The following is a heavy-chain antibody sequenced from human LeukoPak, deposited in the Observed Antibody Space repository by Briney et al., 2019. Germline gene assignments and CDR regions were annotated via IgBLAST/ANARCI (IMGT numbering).Heavy chain of an antibody. J-gene: IGHJ4*02. CDR2: IDPEDGET. V-gene: IGHV1-24*01. Sequence: ASVKLSCTVSGYTLTNFCMSWVRQAPGKGLEWMGGIDPEDGETIYAQKFQGRVTMTEDTSTDTAYMELSSLRSEDTAVYCCADLRYGGYWGQGALVTVSS. D-gene: IGHD4-23*01. CDR3: ADLRYGGY. CDR1: GYTLTNFC.